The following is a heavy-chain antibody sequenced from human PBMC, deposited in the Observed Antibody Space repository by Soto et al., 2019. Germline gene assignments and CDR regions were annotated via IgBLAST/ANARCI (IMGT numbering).Heavy chain of an antibody. J-gene: IGHJ4*02. Sequence: EVQLVESVGGLVKPGGSLRLSCVGSGFTFSNAWMTWVRQAPGKGLEWVGRIKSRIDGETREYAAPVKDRFTISRDDSNSTVYLQVTGLKTEDTAIYYCTADVPTQGVGEFDYWGQGTLIAVSS. CDR1: GFTFSNAW. V-gene: IGHV3-15*01. CDR2: IKSRIDGETR. CDR3: TADVPTQGVGEFDY. D-gene: IGHD3-10*01.